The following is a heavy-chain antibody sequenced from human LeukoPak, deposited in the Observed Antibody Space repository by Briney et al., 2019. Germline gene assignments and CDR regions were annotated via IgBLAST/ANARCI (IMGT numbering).Heavy chain of an antibody. J-gene: IGHJ6*03. CDR1: GYIFTSYG. Sequence: ASVKVSCKTTGYIFTSYGISWVRQAPGQGLEWMGWISGYDGSKNYAQNVQDRVIMTTDTSTSTAYMELRSLRSDDTAVYYCAREGLRSIAARRGTRDYMDVWGKGTTVIVSS. CDR3: AREGLRSIAARRGTRDYMDV. CDR2: ISGYDGSK. V-gene: IGHV1-18*01. D-gene: IGHD6-6*01.